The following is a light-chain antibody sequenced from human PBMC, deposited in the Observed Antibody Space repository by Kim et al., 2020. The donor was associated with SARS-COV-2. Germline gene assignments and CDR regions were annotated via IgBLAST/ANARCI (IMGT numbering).Light chain of an antibody. CDR2: GAS. Sequence: SLGERATLACRASQSVNSSYLAWYQQKPGQAPRLLIYGASSRATGIPDRFSGSGSGTDFTLTISRLEPEDFAVYYCQQYGSSPLYTFGQGTKLEIK. CDR3: QQYGSSPLYT. V-gene: IGKV3-20*01. CDR1: QSVNSSY. J-gene: IGKJ2*01.